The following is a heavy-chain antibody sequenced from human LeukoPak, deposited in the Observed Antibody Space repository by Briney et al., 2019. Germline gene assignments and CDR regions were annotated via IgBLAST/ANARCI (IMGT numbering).Heavy chain of an antibody. Sequence: ASVKVSCKASGYTFTGYYMHSVRHAPGQGLEWMGWINPNSGGTNYAQKFQGRVTMTRDTSISTAYMELSRLRSDDTAVYYCARDLYCSSTSCYNWFDPWGQGTLVTVSS. CDR3: ARDLYCSSTSCYNWFDP. CDR1: GYTFTGYY. J-gene: IGHJ5*02. CDR2: INPNSGGT. D-gene: IGHD2-2*01. V-gene: IGHV1-2*02.